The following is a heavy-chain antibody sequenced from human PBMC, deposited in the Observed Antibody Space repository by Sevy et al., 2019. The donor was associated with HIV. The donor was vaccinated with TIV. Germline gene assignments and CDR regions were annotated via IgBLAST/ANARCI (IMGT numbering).Heavy chain of an antibody. CDR2: IRSKANSYGT. Sequence: GGSLRLSCAASGFTFSGSAMHWVRQASGKGLEWVGRIRSKANSYGTAYAAWVKGRFNISRDDSKNMTYLRMNSLKTEDKAVYYCIRHQDEVTMPPEYYFDYWGQGTLVTVSS. CDR1: GFTFSGSA. D-gene: IGHD3-10*01. V-gene: IGHV3-73*01. J-gene: IGHJ4*02. CDR3: IRHQDEVTMPPEYYFDY.